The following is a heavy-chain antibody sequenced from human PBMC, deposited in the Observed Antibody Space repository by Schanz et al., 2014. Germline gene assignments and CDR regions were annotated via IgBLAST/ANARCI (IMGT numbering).Heavy chain of an antibody. CDR1: GYSFTYFY. Sequence: QVQLMQSGAEMKKPGASVKVSCKASGYSFTYFYIHWLRQAPGQGPEWLGWINPNSDGTKYAQKFQGRVTMTRDTSMSTAYIELHILTSEDTAVYYCARGRTFDYWGQGTLVTVSS. CDR3: ARGRTFDY. V-gene: IGHV1-2*02. J-gene: IGHJ4*02. CDR2: INPNSDGT.